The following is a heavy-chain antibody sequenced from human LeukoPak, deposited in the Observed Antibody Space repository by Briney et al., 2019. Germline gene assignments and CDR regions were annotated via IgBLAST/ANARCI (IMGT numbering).Heavy chain of an antibody. D-gene: IGHD3-3*01. CDR3: ARGTTSEIFGVVLPYYYYGMDV. V-gene: IGHV1-69*04. CDR1: GYTFTSYA. CDR2: IIPIFGIT. Sequence: SVKVSCKASGYTFTSYAISWVRQAPGQGLEWMGIIIPIFGITNYAQKFQGRVTITADKSTSTAYMELSSLRSEDTAVYYCARGTTSEIFGVVLPYYYYGMDVWGQGTTVTVSS. J-gene: IGHJ6*02.